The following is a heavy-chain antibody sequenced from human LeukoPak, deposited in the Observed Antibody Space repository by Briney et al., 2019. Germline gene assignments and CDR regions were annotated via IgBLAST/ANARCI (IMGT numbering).Heavy chain of an antibody. Sequence: GGSLRLSCAASGFTFDDYAMHWVRQAPGKGLEWVSGISWNSGSIGYADSVKGRFTISRDNAKNSLYLQMNSLRAEDTALYYCAKDTGDLDYFDYWGQGTLVTVSS. CDR3: AKDTGDLDYFDY. CDR1: GFTFDDYA. CDR2: ISWNSGSI. D-gene: IGHD7-27*01. V-gene: IGHV3-9*01. J-gene: IGHJ4*02.